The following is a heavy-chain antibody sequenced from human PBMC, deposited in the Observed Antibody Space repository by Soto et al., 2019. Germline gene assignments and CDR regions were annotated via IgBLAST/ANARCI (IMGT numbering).Heavy chain of an antibody. J-gene: IGHJ4*02. CDR2: IYSSGRT. CDR3: ARGLGWNHDFGY. CDR1: GDSITSYS. Sequence: PSETLSLXCTVSGDSITSYSWSWIRQPPGKGLEWIGYIYSSGRTNYNPSLKSRVTISVDTSKNQFSLKLSSVTAADTAVYYCARGLGWNHDFGYWGQGTLVTVSS. V-gene: IGHV4-59*12. D-gene: IGHD1-1*01.